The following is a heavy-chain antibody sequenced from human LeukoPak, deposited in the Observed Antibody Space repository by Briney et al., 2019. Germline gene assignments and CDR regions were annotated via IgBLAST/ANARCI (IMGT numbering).Heavy chain of an antibody. V-gene: IGHV3-33*08. J-gene: IGHJ4*02. D-gene: IGHD4-23*01. CDR3: ARAPDYGGNSYYFDY. CDR1: GLIFSSYG. CDR2: IWYDGSNK. Sequence: GGSLRLSCAASGLIFSSYGMHWVRQAPGKGLEWVAVIWYDGSNKYYADSVKGRFTISRDNSKNTLYLQMNSLRAEDTAVYYCARAPDYGGNSYYFDYWGQGTLVTVSS.